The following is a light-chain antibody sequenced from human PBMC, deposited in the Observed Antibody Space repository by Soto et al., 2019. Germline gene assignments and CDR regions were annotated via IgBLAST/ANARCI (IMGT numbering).Light chain of an antibody. CDR1: QSISSW. V-gene: IGKV1-5*03. Sequence: DIQMTQSPSTLSASVGDRVTITCRASQSISSWLAWYQQKPGKAPKLLIYKPSTLESGVPSRFSGSASGTEFTLTISSLQPDDFATYHSQPYNGYGSWTFGHGTKVDIK. CDR3: QPYNGYGSWT. J-gene: IGKJ1*01. CDR2: KPS.